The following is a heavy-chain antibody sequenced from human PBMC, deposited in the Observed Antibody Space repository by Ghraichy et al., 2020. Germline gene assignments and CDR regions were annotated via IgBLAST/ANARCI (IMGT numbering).Heavy chain of an antibody. Sequence: SQTLSLTCNVSGGSVSSPNYYWSWIRQPPGKGLEYIGYVSYSGRTNFNPSLESRVTLSIDTSKNEFSLRLTSVTAADTAVYYCARWTYYGDYGFDFWGQGTLVTVSS. V-gene: IGHV4-61*01. D-gene: IGHD2-21*01. CDR1: GGSVSSPNYY. CDR3: ARWTYYGDYGFDF. J-gene: IGHJ4*02. CDR2: VSYSGRT.